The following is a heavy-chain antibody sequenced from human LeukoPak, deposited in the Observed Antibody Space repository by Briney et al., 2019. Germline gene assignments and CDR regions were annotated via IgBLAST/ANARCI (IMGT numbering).Heavy chain of an antibody. V-gene: IGHV1-69*01. CDR1: GGTFSSYA. CDR3: ARDGNSGAFNI. D-gene: IGHD4-23*01. J-gene: IGHJ3*02. CDR2: IIPIFGRA. Sequence: SVKVSCKASGGTFSSYAISWVRQAPGQGLEWMGGIIPIFGRANYAQNFKGRVTMTADESTSTAYMELSSLRFEDTAVYFCARDGNSGAFNIWGQGTMVTVSS.